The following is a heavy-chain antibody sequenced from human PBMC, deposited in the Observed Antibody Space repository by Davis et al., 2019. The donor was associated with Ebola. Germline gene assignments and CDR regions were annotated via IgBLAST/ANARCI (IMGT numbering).Heavy chain of an antibody. D-gene: IGHD3-3*01. J-gene: IGHJ4*02. Sequence: PSETLSLTCAVYGGSFSGYYWSWIRQPPGKGLEWIGEINHSGSTNYNPSLKSRVTISVDTSKNQFSLKLSSVTAADTAVYYCARGRYYDFWSGYYLDYWGQGTLVTVSS. CDR2: INHSGST. CDR1: GGSFSGYY. V-gene: IGHV4-34*01. CDR3: ARGRYYDFWSGYYLDY.